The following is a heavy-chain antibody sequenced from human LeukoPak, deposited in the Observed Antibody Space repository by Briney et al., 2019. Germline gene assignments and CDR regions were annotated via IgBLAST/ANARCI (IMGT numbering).Heavy chain of an antibody. J-gene: IGHJ4*02. CDR2: GCYSGTY. CDR3: AKRNGYGFIDY. Sequence: SETLSLTCTVSGGSISSDNYYWGWIPQPPGKGLEWVGSGCYSGTYYYNPSLRRRATISDNSTKNQFSLKLSSVTDANTAMYFCAKRNGYGFIDYWGQGTLVTVSS. D-gene: IGHD5-12*01. CDR1: GGSISSDNYY. V-gene: IGHV4-39*01.